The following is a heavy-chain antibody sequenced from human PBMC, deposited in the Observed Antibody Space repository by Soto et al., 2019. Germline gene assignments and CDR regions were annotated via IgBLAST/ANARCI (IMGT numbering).Heavy chain of an antibody. D-gene: IGHD3-22*01. CDR1: GDSISTFY. Sequence: SETLSLTCTVSGDSISTFYWGWMRQSPGKELEWIGYVYYTGSTNYNPSLKSRVTISVDRSKNQFSLKLTSANAADTAVYYCARGRTVRNYADDSSDYFYFVDYWGQGTQVTV. CDR3: ARGRTVRNYADDSSDYFYFVDY. CDR2: VYYTGST. V-gene: IGHV4-59*01. J-gene: IGHJ4*02.